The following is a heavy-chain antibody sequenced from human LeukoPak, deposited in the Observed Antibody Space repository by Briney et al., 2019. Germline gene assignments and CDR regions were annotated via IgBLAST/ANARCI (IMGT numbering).Heavy chain of an antibody. J-gene: IGHJ4*02. V-gene: IGHV3-74*01. Sequence: GGSLRLSCAASGFTFSSYWMHWVRQAPGKGLVWVSRINSDGTSTNYADSVKGRFTISRDNAKNTLYLQMNSLRAEDTAVYYCARVNYGGNSFSDYWGQGTLVTVPS. CDR2: INSDGTST. D-gene: IGHD4-23*01. CDR3: ARVNYGGNSFSDY. CDR1: GFTFSSYW.